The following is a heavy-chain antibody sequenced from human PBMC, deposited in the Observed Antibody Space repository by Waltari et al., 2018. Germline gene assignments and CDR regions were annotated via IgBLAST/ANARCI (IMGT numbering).Heavy chain of an antibody. CDR1: GGSFSGYY. D-gene: IGHD6-13*01. Sequence: QVQLQQWGAGLLKPSETLSLTCAVYGGSFSGYYWSWIRQPPGKGLEWIGEINHSGSTNYNPSLKSRVTISVDTSKNQFSLKLSSVTAADTAVYYCASTSHSSSWYWGQGTLVTVSS. V-gene: IGHV4-34*01. CDR2: INHSGST. CDR3: ASTSHSSSWY. J-gene: IGHJ4*02.